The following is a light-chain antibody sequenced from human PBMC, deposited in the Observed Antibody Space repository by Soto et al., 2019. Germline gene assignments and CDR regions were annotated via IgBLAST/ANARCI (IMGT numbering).Light chain of an antibody. CDR1: QSVSSSY. CDR3: QQYGSSPRT. CDR2: GAS. V-gene: IGKV3-20*01. J-gene: IGKJ1*01. Sequence: EIVMTQSPATLSVAPGERVTISCRSSQSVSSSYLAWYQQRPGQAPRLLIYGASSRATGIPDRFSGSGSGTDFTLTISRLEPEDFAVYYCQQYGSSPRTFGQGTKVDIK.